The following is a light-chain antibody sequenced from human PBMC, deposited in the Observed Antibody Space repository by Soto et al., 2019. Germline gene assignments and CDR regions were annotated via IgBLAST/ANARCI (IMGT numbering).Light chain of an antibody. V-gene: IGLV2-8*01. J-gene: IGLJ1*01. CDR3: SSYAGGSYV. CDR2: EVN. Sequence: QSVLTQPPSASGSPGQSVTISCTGTSSDVGDSDYVSWYQQHPGKAPKFMIYEVNKRPSGVPDRFSGSKSGNTASLTVSGLQAEDEADYYCSSYAGGSYVFGTGTKLTVL. CDR1: SSDVGDSDY.